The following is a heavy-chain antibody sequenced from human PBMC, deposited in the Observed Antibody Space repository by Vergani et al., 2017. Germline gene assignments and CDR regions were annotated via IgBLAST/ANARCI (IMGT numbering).Heavy chain of an antibody. J-gene: IGHJ6*02. CDR3: ARGLGLERVYYYYGMDV. CDR1: GFTFSSYW. D-gene: IGHD1-1*01. CDR2: IKQDGSEK. Sequence: VQLVESGGGVVQPGRSLRLSCAASGFTFSSYWMSWVRQAPGKGLEWVANIKQDGSEKYYVDSVKGRFTISRDNAKNSLYLQMNSLRAEDTAVYYCARGLGLERVYYYYGMDVWGQGTTVTVS. V-gene: IGHV3-7*03.